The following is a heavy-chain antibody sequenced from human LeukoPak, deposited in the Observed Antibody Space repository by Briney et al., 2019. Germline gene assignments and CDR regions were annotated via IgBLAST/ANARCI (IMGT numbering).Heavy chain of an antibody. D-gene: IGHD3-10*01. CDR2: ISGSCGAT. V-gene: IGHV3-23*01. Sequence: GGSLRLSCAASGIIFDNYAMSWVRQAPGKGLEWVSAISGSCGATFYAGSLRGRFTISRDNSKNTLYLQVNSLRAEDTAVYYCAKGYASGTYYSDYWGQGTLVTVSS. CDR1: GIIFDNYA. CDR3: AKGYASGTYYSDY. J-gene: IGHJ4*02.